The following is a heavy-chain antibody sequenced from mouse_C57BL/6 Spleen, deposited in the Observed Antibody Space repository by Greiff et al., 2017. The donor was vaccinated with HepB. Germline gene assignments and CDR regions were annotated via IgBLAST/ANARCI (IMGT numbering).Heavy chain of an antibody. D-gene: IGHD4-1*01. V-gene: IGHV5-17*01. Sequence: EVKLEESGGGLVKPGGSLKLSCAASGFTFSDYGMHWVRQAPEKGLEWVAYISSGSSTIYYADTVKGRFTISRDNAKNTLFLQMTSLRSEDTAMYYCARANWDGAYWGQGTLVTVSA. CDR2: ISSGSSTI. CDR1: GFTFSDYG. J-gene: IGHJ3*01. CDR3: ARANWDGAY.